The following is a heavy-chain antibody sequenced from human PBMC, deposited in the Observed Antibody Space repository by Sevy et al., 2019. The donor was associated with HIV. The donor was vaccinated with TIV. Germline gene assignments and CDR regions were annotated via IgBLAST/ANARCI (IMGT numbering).Heavy chain of an antibody. CDR1: GFTFSSYW. V-gene: IGHV3-7*01. CDR3: ARRHYDILTGLGAFDI. J-gene: IGHJ3*02. Sequence: GGSLRLSCAASGFTFSSYWMSWVRQAPGKGLEWVANIKQDGSEKYYVDSVKGRFTISRDNAKNSLYLQMNSLRAEDTAVYYCARRHYDILTGLGAFDIWGQGTMVTVSS. CDR2: IKQDGSEK. D-gene: IGHD3-9*01.